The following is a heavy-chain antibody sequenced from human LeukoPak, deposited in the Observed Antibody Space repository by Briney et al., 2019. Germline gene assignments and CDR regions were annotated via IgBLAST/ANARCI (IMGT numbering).Heavy chain of an antibody. Sequence: ASVKVSCMASGFTFSSSAMQWVRQARGHRLEWIGWIVVGSGNTNYAQKFQERVTITRDMSTSTAYMELSSLRSEDTAVYYCAADPVTASGSSWYYFDYWGQGTLVTVSS. CDR2: IVVGSGNT. D-gene: IGHD6-13*01. CDR1: GFTFSSSA. J-gene: IGHJ4*02. V-gene: IGHV1-58*02. CDR3: AADPVTASGSSWYYFDY.